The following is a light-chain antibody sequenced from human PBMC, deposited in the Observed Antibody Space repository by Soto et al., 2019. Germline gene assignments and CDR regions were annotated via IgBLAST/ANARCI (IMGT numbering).Light chain of an antibody. V-gene: IGKV1-12*01. CDR3: LQVYSFPRT. CDR2: AAS. J-gene: IGKJ1*01. Sequence: DIQMTQSPSSLSASVGDRVTIPCRASQNVYTWLAWYQQKPGKTPPYLIQAASILQSGVPSRFSGSGSGTEFILTIINLQPEDFASYFCLQVYSFPRTFGLGTKVDI. CDR1: QNVYTW.